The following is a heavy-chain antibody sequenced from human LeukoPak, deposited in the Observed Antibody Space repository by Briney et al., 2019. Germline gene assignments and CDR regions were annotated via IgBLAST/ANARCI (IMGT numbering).Heavy chain of an antibody. CDR1: GGSITSGEHY. CDR2: INHSGST. V-gene: IGHV4-34*01. CDR3: ARGEVTYYFDY. Sequence: SETLSLTCIVSGGSITSGEHYCSWIRQRPGKGLEWIGEINHSGSTNYNPSLKSRVTISVDTSKNQFSLKLSSVTAADTAVYYCARGEVTYYFDYWGQGTLVTVSS. J-gene: IGHJ4*02.